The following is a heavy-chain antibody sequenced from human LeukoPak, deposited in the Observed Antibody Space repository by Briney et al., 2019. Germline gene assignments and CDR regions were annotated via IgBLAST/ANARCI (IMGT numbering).Heavy chain of an antibody. CDR1: GFTFSNYE. J-gene: IGHJ3*01. V-gene: IGHV3-48*03. Sequence: PGGSLRLSCAASGFTFSNYEMNWVRQAPGKGLEWFSYITSSGNTIYYADSVKGRFTISRDNAKNSLYLQMNSLRAEDTAVYYCARDSVAGSQDAFDVWGQGTMVTVSS. CDR3: ARDSVAGSQDAFDV. D-gene: IGHD6-19*01. CDR2: ITSSGNTI.